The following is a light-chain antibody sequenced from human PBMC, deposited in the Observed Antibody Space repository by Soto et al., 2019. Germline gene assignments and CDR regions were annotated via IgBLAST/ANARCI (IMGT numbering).Light chain of an antibody. V-gene: IGKV3-11*01. CDR1: QSVHSN. Sequence: EIVMTQSPATLSVSPGERATLSCRASQSVHSNLACYQQKPGQAPRLLIYDASNRATGIPARFSGSGSGTDFTLTISSLEPEDFAVYYCQQRSNWPMYTFGQGTKV. CDR2: DAS. J-gene: IGKJ2*01. CDR3: QQRSNWPMYT.